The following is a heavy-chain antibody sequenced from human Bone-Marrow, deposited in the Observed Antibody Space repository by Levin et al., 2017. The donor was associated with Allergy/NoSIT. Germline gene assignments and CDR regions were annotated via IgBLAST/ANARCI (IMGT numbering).Heavy chain of an antibody. D-gene: IGHD1-26*01. V-gene: IGHV4-31*03. CDR3: ARGLGGLGKIFDY. CDR1: GASISGDDYY. CDR2: IHYSGTT. Sequence: RSQTLSLTCTVSGASISGDDYYWSWVRHLPGKGLEWLGYIHYSGTTYYNPSLTGRPLILLDTSKNQFSLKLSSMTAADTAVYYCARGLGGLGKIFDYWGQGIHVTVSS. J-gene: IGHJ4*02.